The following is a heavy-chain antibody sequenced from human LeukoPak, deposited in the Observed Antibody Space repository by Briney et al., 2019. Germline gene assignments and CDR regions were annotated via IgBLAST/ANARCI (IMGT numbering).Heavy chain of an antibody. J-gene: IGHJ4*02. Sequence: PGGSLRLSCAASGFQFSRNGMHWVRQAPGKGLEWVAFIRYDGTKKFYGDSVRGRSTISRDNSKNTLYLEMNSLRHEDTAVYSCARDFDDVNGDFYYIPDFWGQGTLVTVSS. CDR1: GFQFSRNG. CDR2: IRYDGTKK. D-gene: IGHD3-10*02. CDR3: ARDFDDVNGDFYYIPDF. V-gene: IGHV3-30*02.